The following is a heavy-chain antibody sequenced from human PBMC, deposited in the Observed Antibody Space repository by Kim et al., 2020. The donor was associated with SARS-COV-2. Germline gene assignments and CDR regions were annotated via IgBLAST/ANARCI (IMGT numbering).Heavy chain of an antibody. D-gene: IGHD2-15*01. J-gene: IGHJ3*02. Sequence: GGSLRLSCATSGFTFTSHRIHWVRQVRGKGLVWVSDINNDGSITRYADAVKGRFTISRDNAKNTAYLQMNSLGAEDTALYYCARDDPGSFDIWGQGTMVTVSS. CDR3: ARDDPGSFDI. V-gene: IGHV3-74*01. CDR2: INNDGSIT. CDR1: GFTFTSHR.